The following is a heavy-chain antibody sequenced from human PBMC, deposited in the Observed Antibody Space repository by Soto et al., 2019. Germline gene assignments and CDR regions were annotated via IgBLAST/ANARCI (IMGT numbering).Heavy chain of an antibody. D-gene: IGHD3-10*01. CDR1: GGTFSSYA. CDR3: AGIWFGAPHGMDV. CDR2: IIPIFGTA. Sequence: GASVKVSCKASGGTFSSYAISWVRQAPGQGLEWMGGIIPIFGTANYAQKFQGRVTITADESTSTAYMELSSLRSEDTAVYYCAGIWFGAPHGMDVWGQGTTVTVSS. V-gene: IGHV1-69*13. J-gene: IGHJ6*02.